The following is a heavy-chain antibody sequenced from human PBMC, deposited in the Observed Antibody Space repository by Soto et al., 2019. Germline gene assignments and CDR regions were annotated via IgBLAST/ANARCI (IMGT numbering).Heavy chain of an antibody. J-gene: IGHJ5*02. V-gene: IGHV1-18*01. CDR1: GGTFSSYA. CDR3: ALWGWSSSWLGADP. D-gene: IGHD6-13*01. Sequence: QVQLVQSGAEVKKPGSSVKVSCKASGGTFSSYAISWVRQAPGQGLEWMGGISAYNGNTNYAQKLQGRVTMTTDTSTSTAYMELRSLRSDDTAVYYCALWGWSSSWLGADPWGQGTLVTVSS. CDR2: ISAYNGNT.